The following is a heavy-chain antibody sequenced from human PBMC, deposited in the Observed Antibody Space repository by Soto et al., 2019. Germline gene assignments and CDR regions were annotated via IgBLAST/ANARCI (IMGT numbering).Heavy chain of an antibody. CDR2: MNPNRDKT. Sequence: ASVKVSCKASGYTFTSYDINWVRQATGQGLEWMGWMNPNRDKTGYAQKFQGRVTMTRNTSISTAYMELSSLRSEDTAVYYCARGRSVAGIFHFDYWGQGTLVTVSS. CDR3: ARGRSVAGIFHFDY. V-gene: IGHV1-8*01. CDR1: GYTFTSYD. J-gene: IGHJ4*02. D-gene: IGHD6-19*01.